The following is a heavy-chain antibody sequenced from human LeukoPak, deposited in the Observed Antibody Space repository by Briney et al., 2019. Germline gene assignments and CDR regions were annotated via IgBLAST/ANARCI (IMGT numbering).Heavy chain of an antibody. CDR1: GGSISSYY. CDR3: ARDSYMVRGVLMSDAFDI. D-gene: IGHD3-10*01. V-gene: IGHV4-59*01. Sequence: SETLSLTCTVSGGSISSYYWSWIRQPPGKGLEWIGYIYYSGSTNYNPSLKSRVTISVDTSKNQFSLKLSSVTAADTAVYYCARDSYMVRGVLMSDAFDIWGQGTMVTVSS. CDR2: IYYSGST. J-gene: IGHJ3*02.